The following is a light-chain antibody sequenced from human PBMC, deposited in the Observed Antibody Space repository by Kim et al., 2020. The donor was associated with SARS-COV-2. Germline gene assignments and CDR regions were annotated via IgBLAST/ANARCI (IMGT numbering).Light chain of an antibody. CDR1: QAIRND. CDR3: LQDYNYPRT. Sequence: AIQMTQSPSSLSASVGDRVTITCRASQAIRNDLGWYQQKPGKAPKLLIYAAFSLQSGVPSRFSGTGSGTAFTLTISSLQPEDFATYYCLQDYNYPRTFGQGTKVDIK. J-gene: IGKJ1*01. V-gene: IGKV1-6*01. CDR2: AAF.